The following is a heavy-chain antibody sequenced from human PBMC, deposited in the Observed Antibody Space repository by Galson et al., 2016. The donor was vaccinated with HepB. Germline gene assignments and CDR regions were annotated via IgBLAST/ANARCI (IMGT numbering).Heavy chain of an antibody. CDR1: GDSVSSNSAA. Sequence: CAISGDSVSSNSAAWNWIRQSPSRGLEWLGRTYYRSEWYNDYAVSLKSRITINPDTSKNQFSLQLNSVTPEDTAVYYCARYVRALGGSGGFDYWGQGTLVTVSS. V-gene: IGHV6-1*01. CDR2: TYYRSEWYN. J-gene: IGHJ4*02. CDR3: ARYVRALGGSGGFDY. D-gene: IGHD3-10*01.